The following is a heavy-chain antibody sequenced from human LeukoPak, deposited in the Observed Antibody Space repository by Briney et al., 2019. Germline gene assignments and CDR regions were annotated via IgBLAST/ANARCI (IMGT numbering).Heavy chain of an antibody. D-gene: IGHD3-10*01. CDR1: GGSFSGYY. Sequence: SETLSLTCAVYGGSFSGYYWSWIRQPPGKGLEWIGEINHSGSTNYNPSLKSRVTISVDTSKNQFSLKLSPVTAADTAVYYCARDSGTTGEVKFDPWGQGTLVTVSS. J-gene: IGHJ5*02. CDR3: ARDSGTTGEVKFDP. V-gene: IGHV4-34*01. CDR2: INHSGST.